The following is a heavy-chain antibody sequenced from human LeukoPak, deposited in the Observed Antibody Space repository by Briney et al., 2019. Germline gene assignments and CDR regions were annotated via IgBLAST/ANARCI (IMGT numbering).Heavy chain of an antibody. V-gene: IGHV3-48*03. CDR2: ISGSGGTI. D-gene: IGHD1/OR15-1a*01. J-gene: IGHJ3*02. CDR3: ARDEQRSGAFDI. CDR1: GFTFSSYE. Sequence: GGSLRLSCVASGFTFSSYEMNWVRQTPGKGLEWVAYISGSGGTIYSGDSVKGRFTISRDNAKNSLYLQINSLRAEDTAVYYCARDEQRSGAFDIWGQGTMVTVSS.